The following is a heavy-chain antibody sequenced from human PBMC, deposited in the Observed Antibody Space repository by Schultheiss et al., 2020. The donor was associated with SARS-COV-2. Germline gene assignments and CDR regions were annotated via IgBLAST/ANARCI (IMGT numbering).Heavy chain of an antibody. J-gene: IGHJ3*01. D-gene: IGHD5-18*01. CDR1: GGSIASSSYY. Sequence: SETLSLTCTVSGGSIASSSYYWGWIRQPPGKGLEWIGNIFYSGSTYYNPSLNSRLTISVDTSNNQFSLKLSSLTAADTAVYYCARRPYSYGYRDAYDVWGQGTTVTVSS. CDR2: IFYSGST. V-gene: IGHV4-39*01. CDR3: ARRPYSYGYRDAYDV.